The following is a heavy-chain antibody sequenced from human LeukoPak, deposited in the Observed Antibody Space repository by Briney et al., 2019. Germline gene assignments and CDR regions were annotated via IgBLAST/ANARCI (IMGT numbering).Heavy chain of an antibody. D-gene: IGHD5-24*01. J-gene: IGHJ4*02. V-gene: IGHV3-23*01. CDR2: FSGSGGST. Sequence: GGSLRLSCAASGFTFSSYAISWVRQAPGKGLEWVSSFSGSGGSTYYADSVKGRFTISRDNPKNTLYLQMNSLRAEDTAVYYCAKSGYNRFDYWGQGTLVTVSS. CDR1: GFTFSSYA. CDR3: AKSGYNRFDY.